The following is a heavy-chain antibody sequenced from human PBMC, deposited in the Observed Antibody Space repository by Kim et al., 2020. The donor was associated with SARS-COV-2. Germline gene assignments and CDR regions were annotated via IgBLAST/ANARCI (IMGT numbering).Heavy chain of an antibody. CDR3: AKGIRDYYYYDRYG. V-gene: IGHV3-9*01. Sequence: YEDSVKGRFTISRDNAKSSLYMQMNSLRAADTALYYCAKGIRDYYYYDRYGWGQGTTVTVS. D-gene: IGHD3-3*01. J-gene: IGHJ6*02.